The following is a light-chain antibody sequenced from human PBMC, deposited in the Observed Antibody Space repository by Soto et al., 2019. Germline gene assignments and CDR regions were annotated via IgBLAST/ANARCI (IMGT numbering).Light chain of an antibody. CDR3: TSWPTSPTMI. J-gene: IGLJ2*01. V-gene: IGLV2-14*03. CDR1: RSDIGAYNF. Sequence: QSALTQPASVSGSPGQSITISCTGTRSDIGAYNFVSWYQQHPGEVPKLILYDVNVRPSGVSNRFSGSKSGNTASLTISGLQVEDEADYYFTSWPTSPTMIFGGGAKLTVL. CDR2: DVN.